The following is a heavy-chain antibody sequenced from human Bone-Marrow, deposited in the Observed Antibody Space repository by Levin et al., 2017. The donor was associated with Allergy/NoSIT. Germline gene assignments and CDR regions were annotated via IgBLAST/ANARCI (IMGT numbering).Heavy chain of an antibody. D-gene: IGHD6-19*01. V-gene: IGHV1-46*01. CDR3: ERVKNVAGRGTDAFDI. CDR2: ISLSGGTT. J-gene: IGHJ3*02. Sequence: ASVKVSCKASGYPFTSYYMHWVRQAPGQGLEWMGIISLSGGTTSNAQKFQGRVTMTRDTSTTTVYMELSSLKSEDTAMYYCERVKNVAGRGTDAFDIWGQGTMVTVSS. CDR1: GYPFTSYY.